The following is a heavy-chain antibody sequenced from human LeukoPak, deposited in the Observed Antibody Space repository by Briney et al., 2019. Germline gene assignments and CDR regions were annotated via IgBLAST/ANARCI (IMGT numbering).Heavy chain of an antibody. Sequence: PSETLSLTCTVSGGSISSYYWSWIRQPPGKGLEWIGDIYYSGSTNYNPSLKSRVTISVDTSKNQFSLKLSSVTAADTAVYYCARDQGSSGYYYGFDPWGQGTLVTVSS. V-gene: IGHV4-59*01. CDR2: IYYSGST. D-gene: IGHD3-22*01. CDR1: GGSISSYY. J-gene: IGHJ5*02. CDR3: ARDQGSSGYYYGFDP.